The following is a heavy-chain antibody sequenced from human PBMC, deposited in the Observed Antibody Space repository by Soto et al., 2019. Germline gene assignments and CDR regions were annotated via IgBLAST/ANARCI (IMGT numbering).Heavy chain of an antibody. CDR2: IYYSGST. J-gene: IGHJ6*03. V-gene: IGHV4-59*08. D-gene: IGHD6-19*01. Sequence: SETLYLTCTVSGGSISSYYWSWIRQPPGKGLEWIGYIYYSGSTNYNPSLKSRVTISVDTSKNQFSLKLSSVTAADTAVYYCARHWGYSSGWLTSNYYHYYLDVWGQGTTVTVSS. CDR3: ARHWGYSSGWLTSNYYHYYLDV. CDR1: GGSISSYY.